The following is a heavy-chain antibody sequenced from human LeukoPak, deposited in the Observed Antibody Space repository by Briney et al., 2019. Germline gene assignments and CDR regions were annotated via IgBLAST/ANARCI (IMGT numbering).Heavy chain of an antibody. CDR2: IRYDGSNK. CDR3: AKDSDFWSGSGPHYFDY. D-gene: IGHD3-3*01. CDR1: GFTLSSYG. V-gene: IGHV3-30*02. Sequence: GGSPRLSCAASGFTLSSYGMHWVRQAPGKGLEWVAFIRYDGSNKFHADSVKGRFTISRDNSKNTLYLQMNSLRAEDTAVYYCAKDSDFWSGSGPHYFDYWGQGTLVTVSS. J-gene: IGHJ4*02.